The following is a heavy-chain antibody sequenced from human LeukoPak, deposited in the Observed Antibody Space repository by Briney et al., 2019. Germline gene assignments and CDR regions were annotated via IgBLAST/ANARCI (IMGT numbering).Heavy chain of an antibody. V-gene: IGHV3-23*01. CDR2: ISGSGGST. J-gene: IGHJ4*02. CDR1: GFTLSSYG. Sequence: GGSLRLSCAASGFTLSSYGMSWVRQAPGQGLELVSAISGSGGSTYYADSVKGRFTISRDNSKNTVYLQMNSLRAEDTAVYYCAITGKPATGDYWGQGTLVTVSS. CDR3: AITGKPATGDY. D-gene: IGHD7-27*01.